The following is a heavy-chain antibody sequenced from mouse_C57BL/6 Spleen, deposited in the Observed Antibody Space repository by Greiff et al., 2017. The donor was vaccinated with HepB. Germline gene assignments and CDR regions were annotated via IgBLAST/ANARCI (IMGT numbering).Heavy chain of an antibody. CDR1: GFTFSSYA. CDR2: ISDGGSYT. Sequence: EVQLQQSGGGLVKPGGSLKLSCAASGFTFSSYAMSWVRQTPEKRLEWVATISDGGSYTYYPDNVKGRFTISRDNAKNNLYLQMSHLKSEDTAMYYCARDGPPWFAYWGQGTLVTVSA. V-gene: IGHV5-4*01. D-gene: IGHD6-1*01. CDR3: ARDGPPWFAY. J-gene: IGHJ3*01.